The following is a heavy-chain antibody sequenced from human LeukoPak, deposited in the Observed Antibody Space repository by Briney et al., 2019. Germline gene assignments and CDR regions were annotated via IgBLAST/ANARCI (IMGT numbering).Heavy chain of an antibody. D-gene: IGHD3-3*01. J-gene: IGHJ4*02. V-gene: IGHV3-66*01. CDR2: IYSGGST. Sequence: GGSLRLSCAASGLTVSSTYMSWVRQSPGKGLEWVSVIYSGGSTYYADSVKGRFTISRDNSKNTLYLQMNSLRAEDTAVYYCARDLLEWYFDYWGQGTLVTVSS. CDR1: GLTVSSTY. CDR3: ARDLLEWYFDY.